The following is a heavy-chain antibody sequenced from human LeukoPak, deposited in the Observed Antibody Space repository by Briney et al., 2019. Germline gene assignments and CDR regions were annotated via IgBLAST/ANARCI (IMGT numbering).Heavy chain of an antibody. CDR3: AKEGSYCSSTSCYSSEGMDV. CDR1: GFTFSSYG. Sequence: GRSLRLSCAASGFTFSSYGMHWVRQAPGKGLEWVAVISYDGSNKYYADFVKGRFTISRDNSKNTLYLQMNSLRAEDTAVYYCAKEGSYCSSTSCYSSEGMDVWGQGTTVTVSS. J-gene: IGHJ6*02. CDR2: ISYDGSNK. D-gene: IGHD2-2*02. V-gene: IGHV3-30*18.